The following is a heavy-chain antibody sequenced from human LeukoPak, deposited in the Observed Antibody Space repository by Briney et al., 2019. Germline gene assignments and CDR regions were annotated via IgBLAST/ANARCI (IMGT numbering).Heavy chain of an antibody. D-gene: IGHD5-18*01. V-gene: IGHV3-21*01. J-gene: IGHJ4*02. CDR3: ASHIDRVDTAMVTKPWFSPSLY. CDR1: GFTFSSYS. Sequence: PGGSLRLSCAASGFTFSSYSMNWVRQAPGKGLEWVSSISSSSSYIYYADSVKGRFTISRDNAKNSLYLQMNGLRAEDTAVYYCASHIDRVDTAMVTKPWFSPSLYWGQGTLVTVSS. CDR2: ISSSSSYI.